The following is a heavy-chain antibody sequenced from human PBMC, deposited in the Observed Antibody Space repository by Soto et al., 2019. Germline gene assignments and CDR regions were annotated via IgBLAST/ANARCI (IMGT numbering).Heavy chain of an antibody. CDR3: ARVGYCSGGSCYSGGMDV. J-gene: IGHJ6*02. Sequence: GASVKVSCKASGYTFTSYAMHWVRQAPGQRLEWMGWINAGNGNTKYSQKFQGRVTITRDTSASTAYMELSSLRSEDTAVYYCARVGYCSGGSCYSGGMDVWGQGTTVTVSS. D-gene: IGHD2-15*01. V-gene: IGHV1-3*01. CDR1: GYTFTSYA. CDR2: INAGNGNT.